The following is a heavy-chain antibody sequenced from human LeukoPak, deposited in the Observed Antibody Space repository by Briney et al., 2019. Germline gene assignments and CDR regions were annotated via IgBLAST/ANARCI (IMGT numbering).Heavy chain of an antibody. D-gene: IGHD2-21*02. CDR2: IYYTGST. CDR3: AKNWLSGRDFYVLGV. CDR1: GGSISSYY. V-gene: IGHV4-59*01. J-gene: IGHJ6*02. Sequence: KPSETLSLTCTVSGGSISSYYWSWIRQPPGQGLEWIGYIYYTGSTSYNPSLKSRVTISVDTSKNQFSLMLSSVTAADTAVYYCAKNWLSGRDFYVLGVWGQGTTVTVSS.